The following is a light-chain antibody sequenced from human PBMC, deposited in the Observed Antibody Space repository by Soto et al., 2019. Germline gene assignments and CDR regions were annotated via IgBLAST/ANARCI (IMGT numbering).Light chain of an antibody. CDR2: GVS. Sequence: ELVMTQSPDTLSVSPGERATLLCRASQSVRNNLSLYQQKPGQAPRLLIYGVSARATGVPARFSGSGSGTDFTLTISRLEPEDFAVYYCQQSDTFGQGTRLEIK. V-gene: IGKV3-15*01. CDR1: QSVRNN. CDR3: QQSDT. J-gene: IGKJ5*01.